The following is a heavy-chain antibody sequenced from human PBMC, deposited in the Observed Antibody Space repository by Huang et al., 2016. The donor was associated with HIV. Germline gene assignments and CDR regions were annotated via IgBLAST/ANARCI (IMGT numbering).Heavy chain of an antibody. CDR1: GFTFNSYA. CDR3: SRDDFWSGYSDYYGLDV. Sequence: EVQLLESGGGLVQPGGSLRLSCAASGFTFNSYAMSWVGQAPGKGLEWVSAISGRGGNTYYADSVNGRFTISRDNSKNTLFLQMSGLRAEDTAVYYCSRDDFWSGYSDYYGLDVWGQGTTVTVSS. D-gene: IGHD3-3*01. J-gene: IGHJ6*02. V-gene: IGHV3-23*01. CDR2: ISGRGGNT.